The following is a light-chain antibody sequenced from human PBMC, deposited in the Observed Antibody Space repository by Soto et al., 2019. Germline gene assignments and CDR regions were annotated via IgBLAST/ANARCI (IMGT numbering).Light chain of an antibody. CDR3: QQYNKWPLT. V-gene: IGKV3-15*01. Sequence: EIVMTQSPATLSVSPGERATLSCRASQSTYTNLAWYQHKPGQAPRLLIYGASTRATAIPARFSGSGSGTEFTLTISSLRSEDFAVYYCQQYNKWPLTFGGGTKVEIK. CDR2: GAS. J-gene: IGKJ4*01. CDR1: QSTYTN.